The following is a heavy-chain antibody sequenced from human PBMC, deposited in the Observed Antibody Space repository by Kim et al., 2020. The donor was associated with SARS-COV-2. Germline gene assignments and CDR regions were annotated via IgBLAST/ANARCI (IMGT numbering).Heavy chain of an antibody. Sequence: GGSLRLSCAASGFTFSSYGMHWVRQAPGKGLEWVAVIWYDGSNKYYADSVKGRFTISRDNSKNTLYLQMNSLRAEDTAVYYCARVGGLRYFEQPRDVYYYGMDVWGQGTTVTVSS. CDR1: GFTFSSYG. J-gene: IGHJ6*02. V-gene: IGHV3-33*01. D-gene: IGHD3-9*01. CDR2: IWYDGSNK. CDR3: ARVGGLRYFEQPRDVYYYGMDV.